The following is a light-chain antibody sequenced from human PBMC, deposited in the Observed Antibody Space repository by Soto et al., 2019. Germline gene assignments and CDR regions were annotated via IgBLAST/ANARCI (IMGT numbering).Light chain of an antibody. Sequence: DIQMTQSPSSLSASVGDRVTITCRASQTISSNLNWYQQRPGKAPKLMIYAASSLQSGVSSRFSGSGSGTDFTLTISDLQPEDFATYYCQQSYSTLFTFGPGTRWIS. CDR3: QQSYSTLFT. V-gene: IGKV1-39*01. CDR2: AAS. J-gene: IGKJ3*01. CDR1: QTISSN.